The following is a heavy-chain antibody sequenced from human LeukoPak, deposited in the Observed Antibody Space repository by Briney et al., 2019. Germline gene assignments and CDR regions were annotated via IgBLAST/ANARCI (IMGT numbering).Heavy chain of an antibody. D-gene: IGHD2-2*01. CDR3: AKEYQLLYYYYNGLDV. Sequence: GGSLRLSCAASGFTFSSYAMSWVRQAPGKGLEWVLAIRGSGGSTYYADSVKGRFTISRDNSKNTLYLQVNSLRAEDTAVYYCAKEYQLLYYYYNGLDVWGQGTTVTVSS. CDR2: IRGSGGST. J-gene: IGHJ6*02. V-gene: IGHV3-23*01. CDR1: GFTFSSYA.